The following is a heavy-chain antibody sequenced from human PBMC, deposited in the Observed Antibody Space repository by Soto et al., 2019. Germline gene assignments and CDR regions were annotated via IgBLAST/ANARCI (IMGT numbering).Heavy chain of an antibody. CDR3: SILEGA. D-gene: IGHD2-21*01. V-gene: IGHV3-72*01. CDR2: SRNKAKSYST. J-gene: IGHJ5*02. CDR1: GLTFGDHY. Sequence: EVQLVESGGGLVQPGGSLTLSCAVSGLTFGDHYMEWVRQAPGKGLEWVARSRNKAKSYSTDFAASVKGRFTISRDESKTSLNLQMNSLMNEDTSVYYCSILEGAWGQGTLVTVSS.